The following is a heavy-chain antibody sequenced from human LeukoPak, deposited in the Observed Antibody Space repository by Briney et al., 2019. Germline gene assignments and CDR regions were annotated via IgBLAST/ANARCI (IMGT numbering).Heavy chain of an antibody. J-gene: IGHJ4*02. CDR3: ARGHFDWLV. CDR1: GGSISSSSYY. Sequence: PSETLSLTCTVSGGSISSSSYYWGWIRQPPGKGLEWIGSIYYSGSTYYNPSLKSRVTISVDTSKNQFSLKLSSVTAADTAVYYCARGHFDWLVWGQGTLVTVSS. V-gene: IGHV4-39*07. D-gene: IGHD3-9*01. CDR2: IYYSGST.